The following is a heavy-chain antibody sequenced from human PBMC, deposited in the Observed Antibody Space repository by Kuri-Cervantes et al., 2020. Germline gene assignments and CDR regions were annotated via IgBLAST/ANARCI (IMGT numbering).Heavy chain of an antibody. J-gene: IGHJ6*03. CDR2: MNPNSGNK. CDR3: ARGQVGGYYYYMDV. D-gene: IGHD3-16*01. Sequence: ASVKVSCKASGYTFTSYDINWVRQATGQGLEWMGWMNPNSGNKGYAQKFQGRVTMTRNTSISTAYMELSSLRSEDTAVYYCARGQVGGYYYYMDVWGKGTTVTVSS. CDR1: GYTFTSYD. V-gene: IGHV1-8*02.